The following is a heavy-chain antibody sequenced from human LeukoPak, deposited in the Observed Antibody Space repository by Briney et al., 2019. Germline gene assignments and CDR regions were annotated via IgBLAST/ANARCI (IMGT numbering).Heavy chain of an antibody. CDR2: TRNKANSYTT. CDR3: AREKGGARGFDP. J-gene: IGHJ5*02. V-gene: IGHV3-72*01. CDR1: GFTFSDHY. D-gene: IGHD1-26*01. Sequence: GGSLRLSCAASGFTFSDHYMDWVRQAPGKGLEWVGRTRNKANSYTTEYAASVKGRFTISRDGSKNSLYLQMNSLKTEDTAVYYWAREKGGARGFDPGGQEPLVTFS.